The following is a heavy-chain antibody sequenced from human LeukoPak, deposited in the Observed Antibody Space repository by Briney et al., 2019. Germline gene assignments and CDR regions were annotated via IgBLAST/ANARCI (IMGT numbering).Heavy chain of an antibody. Sequence: SESLSLTCTVSGGSISSYYWSWIRQPPGKGLEWIGYIYYSGSTNYNPSLKSRVTMSVDTSKNQFSLKLSSVTAADTAVYYCARDRVGYSYGSSVYCGQGTLVTVSS. CDR1: GGSISSYY. D-gene: IGHD5-18*01. J-gene: IGHJ4*02. CDR2: IYYSGST. V-gene: IGHV4-59*01. CDR3: ARDRVGYSYGSSVY.